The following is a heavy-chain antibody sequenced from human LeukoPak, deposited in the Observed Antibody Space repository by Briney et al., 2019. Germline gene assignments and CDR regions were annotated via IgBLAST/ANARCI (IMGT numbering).Heavy chain of an antibody. J-gene: IGHJ4*02. CDR2: IWYDGSNK. CDR1: GFTFSSYG. D-gene: IGHD3-22*01. Sequence: GRSLRLSCAASGFTFSSYGMHWVRQAPGKGLEWVAVIWYDGSNKYYADSVKGRFTISRDNSKNTLYLQVYSLRAEDTAVYYCARDSSDYYDSSGALDYWGQGTLVTVSS. V-gene: IGHV3-33*01. CDR3: ARDSSDYYDSSGALDY.